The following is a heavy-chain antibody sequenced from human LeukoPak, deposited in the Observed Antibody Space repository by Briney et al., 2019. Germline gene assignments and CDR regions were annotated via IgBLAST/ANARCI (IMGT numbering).Heavy chain of an antibody. CDR3: ARVDTAWYQPFDY. V-gene: IGHV1-69*13. J-gene: IGHJ4*02. Sequence: SVTVSCTASGGTFSSYAISWVRQAPGPGLEWMGGIIPIFGTANYAQKFQGRVTITADESTSTAYMELSSLRSEDTAVYYCARVDTAWYQPFDYWGQGTLVTVSS. CDR2: IIPIFGTA. CDR1: GGTFSSYA. D-gene: IGHD5-18*01.